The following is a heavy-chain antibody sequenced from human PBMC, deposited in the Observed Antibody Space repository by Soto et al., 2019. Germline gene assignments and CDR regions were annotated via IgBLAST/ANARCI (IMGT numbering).Heavy chain of an antibody. CDR3: ARHNPPSTIYVWGSHTDS. V-gene: IGHV5-51*01. CDR1: GYSFNNNW. CDR2: IYPGDSDT. Sequence: GESLKISCKGSGYSFNNNWIGWVRQMPGKGLEWMGTIYPGDSDTRYSPSFQGQVIISADKSISTAYLQWSSLKASDTAMYYCARHNPPSTIYVWGSHTDSWGQGTLVTVSS. J-gene: IGHJ4*02. D-gene: IGHD3-16*01.